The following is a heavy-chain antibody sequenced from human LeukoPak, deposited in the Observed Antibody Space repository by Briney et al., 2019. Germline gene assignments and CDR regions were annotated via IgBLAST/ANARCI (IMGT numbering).Heavy chain of an antibody. D-gene: IGHD1-26*01. CDR1: GFTFSAYA. Sequence: GGSLRLSCAASGFTFSAYAMSWVCQAPGKGLEWVSSISDSAGSTYYAASVTGRFTISRDSSRTTLYLQVNSLRAEDTAVYYCAKQSAGVTTGYFDYWGQGTLVTVSS. CDR2: ISDSAGST. V-gene: IGHV3-23*01. J-gene: IGHJ4*02. CDR3: AKQSAGVTTGYFDY.